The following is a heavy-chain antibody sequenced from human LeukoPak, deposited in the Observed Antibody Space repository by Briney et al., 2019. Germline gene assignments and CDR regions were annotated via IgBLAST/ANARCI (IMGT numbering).Heavy chain of an antibody. CDR3: ARGIYGSGSYGYWYFDL. J-gene: IGHJ2*01. V-gene: IGHV3-13*01. CDR1: GFTFSSYD. D-gene: IGHD3-10*01. Sequence: GGSLRHSCAASGFTFSSYDMHWVRQATGKGLEWVSAIGTAGDTYYPGSVKGRFTISRENAKNSLYLQMNSLRAGDTAVYYCARGIYGSGSYGYWYFDLWGRGTLVTVSS. CDR2: IGTAGDT.